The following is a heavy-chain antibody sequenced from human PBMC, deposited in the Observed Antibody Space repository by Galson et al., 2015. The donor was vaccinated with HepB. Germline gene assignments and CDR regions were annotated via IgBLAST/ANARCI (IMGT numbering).Heavy chain of an antibody. Sequence: SLRLSCAASGFTFSSYSMNWVRQAPGKGLEWVSYISSSSSTIYYADSVKGRFTISRDNAKNSLYLQMNSLRDEDTAVYYCARHYQLLTPPGYYYGMDVWGQGTTVTVSS. D-gene: IGHD2-2*01. V-gene: IGHV3-48*02. CDR1: GFTFSSYS. CDR2: ISSSSSTI. J-gene: IGHJ6*02. CDR3: ARHYQLLTPPGYYYGMDV.